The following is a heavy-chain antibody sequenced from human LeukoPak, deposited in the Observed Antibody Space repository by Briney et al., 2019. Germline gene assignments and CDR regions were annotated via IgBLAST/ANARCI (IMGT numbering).Heavy chain of an antibody. CDR3: ARSRGYDFWSGYRTFDY. Sequence: GGSLRLSCAASGFTFSSYWMSWVRQAPGKGLEWVANIKQDGSEKYYVDSVKGRFTISRDNAKNSLYLQMNSLRAEDTAVYYCARSRGYDFWSGYRTFDYWGQGTLVTVSS. CDR2: IKQDGSEK. V-gene: IGHV3-7*01. CDR1: GFTFSSYW. D-gene: IGHD3-3*01. J-gene: IGHJ4*02.